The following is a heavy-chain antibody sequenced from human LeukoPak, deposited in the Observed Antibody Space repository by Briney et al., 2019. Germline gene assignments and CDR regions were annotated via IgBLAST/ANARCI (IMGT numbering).Heavy chain of an antibody. V-gene: IGHV3-21*04. CDR3: AKNLEWYPTDFFDS. Sequence: GGSLRLSCAASGFTFSSYSMNWVRQAPGKGLEWVSSISSSSSYIYYADSVKGRFTISRDNAKNSLYLQMNSLRVDDTAVYYCAKNLEWYPTDFFDSWGQGTLVTVSS. J-gene: IGHJ4*02. D-gene: IGHD3-3*01. CDR1: GFTFSSYS. CDR2: ISSSSSYI.